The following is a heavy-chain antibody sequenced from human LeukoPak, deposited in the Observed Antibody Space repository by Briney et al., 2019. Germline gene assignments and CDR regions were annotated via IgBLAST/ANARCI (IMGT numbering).Heavy chain of an antibody. Sequence: GGSLRLSCAASGFTFSSYAMSWVRQAPGKGLEWVSAISGSGGSTYYADSVKGRFTISRDNSKNTLYLQMNSLRAEDTAVYYCAKAVGANVLYYYGMDVWGQGTTATVSS. V-gene: IGHV3-23*01. CDR2: ISGSGGST. CDR1: GFTFSSYA. CDR3: AKAVGANVLYYYGMDV. J-gene: IGHJ6*02. D-gene: IGHD1-26*01.